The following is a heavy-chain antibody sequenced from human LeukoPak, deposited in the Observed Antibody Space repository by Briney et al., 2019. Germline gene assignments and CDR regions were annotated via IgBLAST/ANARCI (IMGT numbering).Heavy chain of an antibody. D-gene: IGHD6-13*01. J-gene: IGHJ4*02. CDR2: VSNSGDYI. CDR1: GFSFSSYR. CDR3: ARGQKQLDHPTDFDY. V-gene: IGHV3-21*06. Sequence: GGSLRLSCAASGFSFSSYRMNWVRQAPGKGLEWVSSVSNSGDYIHYADSVKGRFTISRDNSKNSLYLQMNSLRAEDTAVYYCARGQKQLDHPTDFDYWGQGTLVTVSS.